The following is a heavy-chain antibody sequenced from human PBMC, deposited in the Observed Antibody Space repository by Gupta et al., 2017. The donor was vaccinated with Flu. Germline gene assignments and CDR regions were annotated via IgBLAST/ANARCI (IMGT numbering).Heavy chain of an antibody. J-gene: IGHJ4*02. CDR3: AKSDDYYDSSGYRPPFDY. CDR1: GFTFSSYA. D-gene: IGHD3-22*01. Sequence: EVQLLESGGGLVQPGGSLRLSCAASGFTFSSYAMSWVRQAPGKGLEWVSAISGSGGSTYYADSVKGRFTISRDNSKNTLYLQMNSLRAEDTAVYYCAKSDDYYDSSGYRPPFDYWGQGTLVTVSS. V-gene: IGHV3-23*01. CDR2: ISGSGGST.